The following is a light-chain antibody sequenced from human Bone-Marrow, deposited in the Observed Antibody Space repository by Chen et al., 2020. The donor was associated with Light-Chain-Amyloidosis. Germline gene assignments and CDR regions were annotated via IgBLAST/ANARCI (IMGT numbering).Light chain of an antibody. J-gene: IGKJ4*01. CDR3: QQSNSYLALT. Sequence: AIQLTQSPSSLSASVGDRVTITCRASQGISSALAWYQQKPGKAPKLLIYDTSSLESGVPSRFSGSGSGTDFTLTISSLQPEDFATYYCQQSNSYLALTFGGGTKVEIK. V-gene: IGKV1-13*02. CDR2: DTS. CDR1: QGISSA.